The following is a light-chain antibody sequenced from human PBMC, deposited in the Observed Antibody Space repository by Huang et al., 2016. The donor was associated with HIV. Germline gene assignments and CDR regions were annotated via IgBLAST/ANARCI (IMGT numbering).Light chain of an antibody. V-gene: IGKV4-1*01. Sequence: DIVMTQSPDSLAVSLGERATINCKSSQNVLSNFNNKNYVAWYQKKPGQHPKLLIYWASTREAEVPDRFSGSGSGTDFTLTISSLQAADVAVYYCQQYYTIPYTFGQGTKVEIK. CDR2: WAS. J-gene: IGKJ2*01. CDR1: QNVLSNFNNKNY. CDR3: QQYYTIPYT.